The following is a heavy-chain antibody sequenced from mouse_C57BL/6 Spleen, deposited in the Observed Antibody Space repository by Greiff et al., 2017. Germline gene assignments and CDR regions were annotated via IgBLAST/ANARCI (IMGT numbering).Heavy chain of an antibody. J-gene: IGHJ3*01. CDR3: AREDYGSSPAWFAY. CDR1: GYAFSSSW. V-gene: IGHV1-82*01. D-gene: IGHD1-1*01. Sequence: QVQLQQSGPELVKPGASVKISCKASGYAFSSSWMNWVKQRPGKGLEWIGRIYPGDGDTNYNGKFKGKATLTADKSSSTAYMQLSSLTSEDSAVYFCAREDYGSSPAWFAYWGQGTLVTVSA. CDR2: IYPGDGDT.